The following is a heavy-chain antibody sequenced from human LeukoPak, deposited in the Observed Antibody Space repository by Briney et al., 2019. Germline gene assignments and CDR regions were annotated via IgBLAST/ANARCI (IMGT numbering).Heavy chain of an antibody. CDR2: IRYDGSNK. Sequence: GGSLRLSCAASGFTFSRYSMNWVRQAPGKGLEWVAFIRYDGSNKYYADSVKGRFTISRDNSKNTLYLQMNSLRAEDTAVYYCAKTLYIAAAESFDYWGQGTLVTVSS. D-gene: IGHD6-13*01. J-gene: IGHJ4*02. CDR3: AKTLYIAAAESFDY. CDR1: GFTFSRYS. V-gene: IGHV3-30*02.